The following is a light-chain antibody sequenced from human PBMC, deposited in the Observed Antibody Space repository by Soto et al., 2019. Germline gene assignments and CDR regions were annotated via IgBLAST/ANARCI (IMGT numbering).Light chain of an antibody. J-gene: IGKJ1*01. CDR3: QQSYTGWK. CDR2: DAS. CDR1: QSIGRF. Sequence: DIHMTQSPSTLSASVWYRGTITLGASQSIGRFLAWYQHQPGKAPKLLIYDASTLESGVPSRFSGTGSGTEFTSSITSLQPEDPRNPSCQQSYTGWKLGQGNXVDI. V-gene: IGKV1-5*01.